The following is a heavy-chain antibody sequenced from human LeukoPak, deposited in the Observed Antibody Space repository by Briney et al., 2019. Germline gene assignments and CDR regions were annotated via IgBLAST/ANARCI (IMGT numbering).Heavy chain of an antibody. V-gene: IGHV4-39*07. CDR3: AREDPYCSGGSCYLY. CDR2: IYYSGST. D-gene: IGHD2-15*01. Sequence: PSETLSLTCTVSGGSISSSSYYWGWIRQPPGKGLEWIGSIYYSGSTYYNPSLKSRVTISVDTSKNQFSLKLGSVTAADTAVYYCAREDPYCSGGSCYLYWGQGTLVTVSS. J-gene: IGHJ4*02. CDR1: GGSISSSSYY.